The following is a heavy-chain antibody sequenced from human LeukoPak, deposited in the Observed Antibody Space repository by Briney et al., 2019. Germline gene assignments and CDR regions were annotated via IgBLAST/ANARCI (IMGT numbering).Heavy chain of an antibody. CDR3: VRDYIAAASEGA. CDR2: IDPNSGGT. V-gene: IGHV1-2*02. Sequence: ASVKVSCKASGYTFTGYYLHWVRQAPGQGLEWMGWIDPNSGGTNYAQSFQGRVTMTSDTSIRTAYMELGRLTFDDTALYYCVRDYIAAASEGAWGQGTLVTVSS. CDR1: GYTFTGYY. J-gene: IGHJ5*02. D-gene: IGHD6-25*01.